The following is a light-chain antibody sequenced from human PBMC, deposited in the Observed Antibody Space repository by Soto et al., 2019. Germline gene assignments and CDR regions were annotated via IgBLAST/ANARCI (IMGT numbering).Light chain of an antibody. CDR1: SSDVVGYNY. Sequence: QSVLTQPASVSGSPGQSITISCTGTSSDVVGYNYVSWHQHHPGKAPRLMILEVSHRPSGVSNRFAGDTAGNTAPLTLSGPQAEDEADYYCSSHTTKTPLVFGGGTKLTVL. CDR3: SSHTTKTPLV. J-gene: IGLJ2*01. V-gene: IGLV2-14*01. CDR2: EVS.